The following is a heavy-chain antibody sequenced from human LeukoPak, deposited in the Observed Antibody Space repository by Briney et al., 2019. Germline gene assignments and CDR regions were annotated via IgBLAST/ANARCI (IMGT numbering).Heavy chain of an antibody. Sequence: SETLSLTCTVSGGSISSYSWSWIRQPAGKGLEWIGRIYTSGSTNYNPSLKSRVTISVDKSKNQFSLKLSSVTAADTAVYYCARDDVTAMVPDAFDIWGQGTMVTVSS. V-gene: IGHV4-4*07. J-gene: IGHJ3*02. CDR1: GGSISSYS. CDR2: IYTSGST. CDR3: ARDDVTAMVPDAFDI. D-gene: IGHD5-18*01.